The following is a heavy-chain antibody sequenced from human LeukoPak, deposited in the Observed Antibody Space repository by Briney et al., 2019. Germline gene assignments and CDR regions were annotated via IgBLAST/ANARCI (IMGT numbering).Heavy chain of an antibody. CDR2: IYPGDSDT. Sequence: GESLKISCKGSGYTFTSYWIGWVRQMPGKGLEWMGIIYPGDSDTRYSPSFQGQVTISADKSISTAYLQWSSLKASDTAMYYCARHGVTMRKMIDYWGQGTLVTVSS. J-gene: IGHJ4*02. CDR1: GYTFTSYW. V-gene: IGHV5-51*01. CDR3: ARHGVTMRKMIDY. D-gene: IGHD3-22*01.